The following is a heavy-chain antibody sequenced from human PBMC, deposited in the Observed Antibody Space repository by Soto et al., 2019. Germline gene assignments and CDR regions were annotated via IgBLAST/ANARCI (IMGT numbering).Heavy chain of an antibody. CDR1: GFTFSSYG. CDR3: AKDRAPLTMIVVVITVCDS. V-gene: IGHV3-30*18. D-gene: IGHD3-22*01. CDR2: ISYDGSNK. Sequence: XGSLKLSCSAAGFTFSSYGMHWVRQAPGKGLEWVAVISYDGSNKYYADSVKGRFTISRDNSKNTLYLQMNSLRAEDTAVYYCAKDRAPLTMIVVVITVCDSWGQGTLVTVSS. J-gene: IGHJ4*02.